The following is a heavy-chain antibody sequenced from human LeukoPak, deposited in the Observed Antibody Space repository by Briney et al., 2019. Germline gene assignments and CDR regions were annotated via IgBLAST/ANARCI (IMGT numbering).Heavy chain of an antibody. CDR3: ARESDRDGYNYYSY. CDR1: GYTFTGYY. J-gene: IGHJ4*02. Sequence: GASVKVSCKASGYTFTGYYMHWVRQAPGQGLEWMGWINPNSGGTNYAQKFQGWVTMTRDTSIGTAYMELSRLRSDDTAVYYCARESDRDGYNYYSYWGQGTLVTVSS. V-gene: IGHV1-2*04. D-gene: IGHD5-24*01. CDR2: INPNSGGT.